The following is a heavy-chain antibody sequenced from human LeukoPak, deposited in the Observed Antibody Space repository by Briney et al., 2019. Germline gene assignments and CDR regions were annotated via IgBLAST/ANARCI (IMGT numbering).Heavy chain of an antibody. CDR1: GYTFTGYY. CDR3: ARDPVAGTSWTYYFYGLDG. V-gene: IGHV1-46*01. Sequence: ASVKVSCKASGYTFTGYYMHWVRQAPGQGLEWMGMINPSDGSTNYAQNFQGRVTMTRDSSTSTVYMELSSLRSEDTAVYYCARDPVAGTSWTYYFYGLDGWGQGTTVTVSS. D-gene: IGHD6-19*01. CDR2: INPSDGST. J-gene: IGHJ6*02.